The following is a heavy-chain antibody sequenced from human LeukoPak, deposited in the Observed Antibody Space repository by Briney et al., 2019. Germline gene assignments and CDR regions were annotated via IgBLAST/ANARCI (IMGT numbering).Heavy chain of an antibody. D-gene: IGHD6-13*01. Sequence: ASVKVSRKASGYTFTGYYMHWVRQAPGQGLEWMGWINPNSGGTNYAQKFQGWVTMTRDTSISTAYMELSRLRSDDTAVYYCARGGRRQLVDTPELAFDIWGQGTMVTVSS. J-gene: IGHJ3*02. CDR3: ARGGRRQLVDTPELAFDI. CDR1: GYTFTGYY. V-gene: IGHV1-2*04. CDR2: INPNSGGT.